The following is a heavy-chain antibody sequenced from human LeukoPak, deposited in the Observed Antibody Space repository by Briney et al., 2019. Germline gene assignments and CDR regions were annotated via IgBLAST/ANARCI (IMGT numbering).Heavy chain of an antibody. D-gene: IGHD3-16*02. CDR3: ARVADDYVWGSYRFVGGYFDY. V-gene: IGHV3-48*03. CDR1: GFTFSSYE. Sequence: GGSLRLSCAASGFTFSSYEMNWVRQAPGKGLEWVSYISTTGSTIYYADSVKGRFTISRDNAKNSLYLQMNSLRAEGTAVYYCARVADDYVWGSYRFVGGYFDYWGQGTLVTVSS. CDR2: ISTTGSTI. J-gene: IGHJ4*02.